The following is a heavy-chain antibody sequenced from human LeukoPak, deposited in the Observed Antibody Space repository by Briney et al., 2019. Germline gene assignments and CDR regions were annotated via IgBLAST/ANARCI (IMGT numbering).Heavy chain of an antibody. CDR2: INHSGGT. D-gene: IGHD2-21*02. V-gene: IGHV4-34*01. Sequence: SETLSLTCAVYGGSFSGYYWSWIRQPPGKGLEWIGEINHSGGTNYNPSLKSRVTISVDTSKNLFSLKLSSVTAADTAVYYCARRVTDTYYYYYYIDVWGEGTTVTVSS. CDR3: ARRVTDTYYYYYYIDV. J-gene: IGHJ6*03. CDR1: GGSFSGYY.